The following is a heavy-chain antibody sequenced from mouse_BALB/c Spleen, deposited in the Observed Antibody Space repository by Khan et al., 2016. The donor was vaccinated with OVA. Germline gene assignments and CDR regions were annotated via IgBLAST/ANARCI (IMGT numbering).Heavy chain of an antibody. D-gene: IGHD4-1*01. CDR3: ASNLTGSLAY. CDR1: GFTFSTYS. J-gene: IGHJ3*01. CDR2: ISSAGDYP. Sequence: EVELVESGGDLVRPGGSLKLSCSASGFTFSTYSMSWVRQPPDKRLEWVATISSAGDYPFFPDSVKGRFTISSDNARNTLYLKMSSLRSEDTAMYYCASNLTGSLAYWGQGTLVTVSA. V-gene: IGHV5-6*01.